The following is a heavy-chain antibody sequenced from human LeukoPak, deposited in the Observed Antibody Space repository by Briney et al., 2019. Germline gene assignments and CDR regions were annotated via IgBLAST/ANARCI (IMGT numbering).Heavy chain of an antibody. CDR3: ARDENRDSSGYYYVSWFDP. D-gene: IGHD3-22*01. CDR1: GFTFSSYS. J-gene: IGHJ5*02. V-gene: IGHV3-48*04. Sequence: GGSLRLSCAASGFTFSSYSMNWVRQAPGKELEWVSYISSSSSTIYYADSVKGRFTISRDNAKNSLYLQMNSLRAEDTAVYYCARDENRDSSGYYYVSWFDPWGQGTLVTVSS. CDR2: ISSSSSTI.